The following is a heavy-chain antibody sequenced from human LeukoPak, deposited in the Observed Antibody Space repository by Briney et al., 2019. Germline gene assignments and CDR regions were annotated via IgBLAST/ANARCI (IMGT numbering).Heavy chain of an antibody. CDR3: AKQYDFWGGSYLDY. Sequence: GGSLRLSCAASGFTFSSYGMHWVRQAPGKGLEWVAFIRYDGSNKYYADSVKGRFTISRDNSKNTLYLQMNSLRAEDTAVYYCAKQYDFWGGSYLDYWGQGTLVTVSS. CDR1: GFTFSSYG. D-gene: IGHD3-3*01. J-gene: IGHJ4*02. CDR2: IRYDGSNK. V-gene: IGHV3-30*02.